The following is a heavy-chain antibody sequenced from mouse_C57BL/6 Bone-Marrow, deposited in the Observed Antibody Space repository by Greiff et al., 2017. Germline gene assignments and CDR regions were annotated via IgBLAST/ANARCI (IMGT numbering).Heavy chain of an antibody. J-gene: IGHJ1*03. CDR3: ARLEFDGSSGDWYFDV. V-gene: IGHV1-85*01. CDR2: LYPRDGST. CDR1: GYTFTSYD. D-gene: IGHD1-1*01. Sequence: QVQLKEPGPELVKPGASVKLSCKASGYTFTSYDINWVKQRHGQGLEWSGWLYPRDGSTKYNEKCKGRATLTVDTSSSTAYMELHSLTSEDSAVYFCARLEFDGSSGDWYFDVWGTGTTVTVAS.